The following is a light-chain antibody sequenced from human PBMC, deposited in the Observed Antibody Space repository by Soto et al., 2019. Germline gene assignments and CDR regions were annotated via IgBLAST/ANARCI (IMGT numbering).Light chain of an antibody. V-gene: IGLV2-8*01. CDR3: SSSAGSNTLV. J-gene: IGLJ2*01. Sequence: QSALTQPPSASGSPGQSVTISCTGTSSDAGGYNYVSWYQQHPGKAPKLMIYDVTRRPSGVPDRFSASKSGNTASLTVSGLQAEDEADYYCSSSAGSNTLVFGGGTKLTVL. CDR2: DVT. CDR1: SSDAGGYNY.